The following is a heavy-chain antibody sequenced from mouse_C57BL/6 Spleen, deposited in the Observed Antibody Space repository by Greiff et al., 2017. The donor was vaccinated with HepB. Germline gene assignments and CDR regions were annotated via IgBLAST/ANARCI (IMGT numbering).Heavy chain of an antibody. J-gene: IGHJ2*01. CDR2: IDPSDSYT. Sequence: QVQLQQPGAELVMPGASVKLSCKASGYTFTSYWMHWVKQRPGQGLEWIGEIDPSDSYTNYNQKFKGKSTLTVDKSSSTAYMQLSSLTSKDSAVYYCARDGTGYWGQGTTLTVSS. CDR3: ARDGTGY. V-gene: IGHV1-69*01. D-gene: IGHD4-1*01. CDR1: GYTFTSYW.